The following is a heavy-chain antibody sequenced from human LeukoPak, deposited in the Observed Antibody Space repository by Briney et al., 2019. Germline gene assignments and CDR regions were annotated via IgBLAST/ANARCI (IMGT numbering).Heavy chain of an antibody. J-gene: IGHJ3*02. CDR1: GYSFTSYW. CDR3: ARPDYYDSSGYYYVGAFDI. CDR2: IYPGDSDT. Sequence: LGESLKISCKGSGYSFTSYWIGWVRQMPGKSLEWMGIIYPGDSDTRYSPSFQGQVTISADKSISTAYLQWSSLKASDTAMYYCARPDYYDSSGYYYVGAFDIWGQGTMVTVSS. V-gene: IGHV5-51*01. D-gene: IGHD3-22*01.